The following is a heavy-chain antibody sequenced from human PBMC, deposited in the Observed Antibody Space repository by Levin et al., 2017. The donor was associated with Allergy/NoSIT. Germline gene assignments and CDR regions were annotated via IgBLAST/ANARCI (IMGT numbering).Heavy chain of an antibody. Sequence: GGSLRLSCAASGFTFSSYGMHWVRQAPGKGLEWVAVIWYDGSNKYYADSVKGRFTISRDNSKNTLYLQMNSLRAEDTAVYYGARSGEGGSRPSYYFDYWGQGTLVTVSS. CDR1: GFTFSSYG. J-gene: IGHJ4*02. V-gene: IGHV3-33*01. CDR2: IWYDGSNK. CDR3: ARSGEGGSRPSYYFDY. D-gene: IGHD2-15*01.